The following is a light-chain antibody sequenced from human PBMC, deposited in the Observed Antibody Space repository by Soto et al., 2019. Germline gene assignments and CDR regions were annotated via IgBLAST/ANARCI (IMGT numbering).Light chain of an antibody. J-gene: IGLJ2*01. CDR3: DTWDSSLSAVV. CDR1: SSNIGNNY. Sequence: QSVLTQPPSVSAAPGQKFTISCSGSSSNIGNNYVSWFQQFPGTAPKLLIYDNNKRPSGIPDRFSGSKSGTSATLGITGLQTGDEAEYYCDTWDSSLSAVVFGGGTKLTVL. V-gene: IGLV1-51*01. CDR2: DNN.